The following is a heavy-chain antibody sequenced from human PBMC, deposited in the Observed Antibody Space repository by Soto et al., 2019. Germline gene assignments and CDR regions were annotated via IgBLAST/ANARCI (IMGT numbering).Heavy chain of an antibody. V-gene: IGHV4-31*02. CDR2: IFYSGST. CDR3: AREAGSGDYFDY. Sequence: WTWIRQHPGKGLEWIGYIFYSGSTFHNPSLKSRVTISVATSKNQFSLELSSVTAADTAVYYCAREAGSGDYFDYWGQGTLVTVSS. D-gene: IGHD1-26*01. J-gene: IGHJ4*02.